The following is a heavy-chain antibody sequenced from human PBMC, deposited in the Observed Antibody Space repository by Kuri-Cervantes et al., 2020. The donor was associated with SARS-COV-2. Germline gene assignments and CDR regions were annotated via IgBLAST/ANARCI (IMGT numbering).Heavy chain of an antibody. Sequence: GESLKISCAASGFTFSSYSMNWVRQAPGKGLEWVSVIYSGGSTYYADSVKSRFTISRDNSKNTLYLQMNSLRAEDTAVYYCASSGSPYYYYGMDVWGQGTTVTVSS. CDR2: IYSGGST. V-gene: IGHV3-66*01. CDR3: ASSGSPYYYYGMDV. J-gene: IGHJ6*02. CDR1: GFTFSSYS. D-gene: IGHD1-26*01.